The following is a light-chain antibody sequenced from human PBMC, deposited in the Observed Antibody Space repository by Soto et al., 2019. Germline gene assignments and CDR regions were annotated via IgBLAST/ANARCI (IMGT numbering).Light chain of an antibody. V-gene: IGKV4-1*01. J-gene: IGKJ4*01. Sequence: DIVMTQSPDSLAVSLGERATINCKSSQSVLYSSDNKNYLAWYQQKPGQPPNLLIYWASTRESGVPDRFSGSGSGTDFTLTISSLQAEDVAVYFCQQCYSSPTFGGGTKVEIK. CDR1: QSVLYSSDNKNY. CDR2: WAS. CDR3: QQCYSSPT.